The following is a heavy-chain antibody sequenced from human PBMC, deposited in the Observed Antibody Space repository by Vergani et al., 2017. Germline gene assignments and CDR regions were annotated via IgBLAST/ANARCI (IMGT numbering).Heavy chain of an antibody. CDR1: RYTFTGYY. J-gene: IGHJ6*03. CDR3: AREYCSSTSCYSYYYYYYMDV. Sequence: QVQLVQSGAEVKKPGASVKVSCKASRYTFTGYYMHWVRQAPGQGLEWMGWINPNSGGTNYAQKFQGRVTMTRDTSISTAYMELSRLRSDDTAVYYCAREYCSSTSCYSYYYYYYMDVWGKGTTVTVSS. D-gene: IGHD2-2*01. CDR2: INPNSGGT. V-gene: IGHV1-2*02.